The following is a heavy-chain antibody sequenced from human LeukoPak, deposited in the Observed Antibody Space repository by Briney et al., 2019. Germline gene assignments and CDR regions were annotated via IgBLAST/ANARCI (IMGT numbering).Heavy chain of an antibody. CDR1: GFTFSSYT. D-gene: IGHD3-9*01. CDR3: ARDTYDILTGYYKWAFDI. CDR2: ISSSNSYI. J-gene: IGHJ3*02. Sequence: GGSLRLSCAASGFTFSSYTMNWVRQAPGKGLEWVSSISSSNSYIYYADSVKGRFTISRDNAKNSLYLQMNSLRAEDTAVYYCARDTYDILTGYYKWAFDIWGQGTMVTVSS. V-gene: IGHV3-21*06.